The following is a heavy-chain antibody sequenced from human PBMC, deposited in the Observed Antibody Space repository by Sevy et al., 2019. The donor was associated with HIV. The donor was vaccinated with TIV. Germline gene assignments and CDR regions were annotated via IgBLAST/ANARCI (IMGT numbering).Heavy chain of an antibody. CDR2: IKQDGSEK. V-gene: IGHV3-7*01. J-gene: IGHJ6*02. CDR1: GFTFSSYW. CDR3: GRAMDV. Sequence: GGSLRLSCAASGFTFSSYWMHWGRQAPGKGLEWVANIKQDGSEKYYVASVKGRFTISRDNAKNSLYLQMNSLRPEDTAVYYCGRAMDVWGQGTTVTVSS.